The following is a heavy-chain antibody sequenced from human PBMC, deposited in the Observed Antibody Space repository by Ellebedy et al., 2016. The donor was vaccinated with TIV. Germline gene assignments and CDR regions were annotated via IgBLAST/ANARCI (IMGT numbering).Heavy chain of an antibody. D-gene: IGHD3-10*01. CDR1: GFTFSSYW. J-gene: IGHJ6*02. CDR3: AKNLGSFRYGLDV. Sequence: GESLKISCAASGFTFSSYWMHWVRQAPGKGLVWVSRINSDGSSTSYADSVKGRFTISRDDSKSTLYLQMNNLRAEDTAIYYCAKNLGSFRYGLDVWGQGTTVTVSS. CDR2: INSDGSST. V-gene: IGHV3-74*01.